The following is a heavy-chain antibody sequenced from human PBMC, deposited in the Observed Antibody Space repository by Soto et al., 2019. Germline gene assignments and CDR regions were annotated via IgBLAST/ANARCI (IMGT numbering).Heavy chain of an antibody. V-gene: IGHV1-69*12. Sequence: QVQLVQSGAEVKKPGSSVKVSCKASGGTFSSYAISWVRQAPGQGLEWMGGIIPIFGTANYAQKFQGRVTITADESTSTAYMELSSLRSEDTAVYYCARGEGDYYDSSGYYYYYYYGMDVWGQGTTVTVSS. CDR1: GGTFSSYA. J-gene: IGHJ6*02. D-gene: IGHD3-22*01. CDR3: ARGEGDYYDSSGYYYYYYYGMDV. CDR2: IIPIFGTA.